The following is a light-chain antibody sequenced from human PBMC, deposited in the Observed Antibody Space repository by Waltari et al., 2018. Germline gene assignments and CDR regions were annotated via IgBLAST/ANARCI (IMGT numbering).Light chain of an antibody. CDR3: QQYYDVPWT. CDR2: WAS. V-gene: IGKV4-1*01. J-gene: IGKJ1*01. CDR1: QSVLYSSNNKNY. Sequence: DIVMTQSPDSLAVSPGERAPTHGKSSQSVLYSSNNKNYLAWYQQKVGQPPKLLIYWASTRESGVPDRFSGSGSGTDFTLTISSLQAEDVAVYYCQQYYDVPWTFGQGTKVEIK.